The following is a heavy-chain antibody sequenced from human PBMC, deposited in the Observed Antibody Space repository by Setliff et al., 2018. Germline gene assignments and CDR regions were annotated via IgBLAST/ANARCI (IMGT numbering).Heavy chain of an antibody. CDR1: GDSLSGYY. CDR3: ARHATYYYGSGNLPFDS. Sequence: PSQTLSLTCAVYGDSLSGYYWSWIRQSPKKGLEWIGEIMPGRDTLYSPSLESRLTITIDTSKSQFSLKLSSVTAADTAVYYCARHATYYYGSGNLPFDSWGQGTLVTGSS. D-gene: IGHD3-10*01. V-gene: IGHV4-34*12. CDR2: IMPGRDT. J-gene: IGHJ4*02.